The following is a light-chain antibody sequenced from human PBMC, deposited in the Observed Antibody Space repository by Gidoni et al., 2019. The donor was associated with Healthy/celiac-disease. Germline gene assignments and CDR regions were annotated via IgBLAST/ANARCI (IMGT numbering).Light chain of an antibody. CDR1: QSISSY. CDR2: AAS. CDR3: QQSYSTPRT. V-gene: IGKV1-39*01. Sequence: DIQMTQSPSFLSASVGDRVTITCRASQSISSYLNWYHQKPGKAPKLLIYAASSLQSGVPSRFSGSGSGTDFTLTISSLHPEDFATYYCQQSYSTPRTFGQGTKVEIK. J-gene: IGKJ1*01.